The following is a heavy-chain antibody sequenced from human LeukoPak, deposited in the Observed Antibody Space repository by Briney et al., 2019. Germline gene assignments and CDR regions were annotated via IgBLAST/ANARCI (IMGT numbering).Heavy chain of an antibody. CDR3: SPLGGSGYHDCWSFDL. J-gene: IGHJ2*01. CDR1: GFTFSNAW. D-gene: IGHD3-22*01. Sequence: PGGSLRLSCAASGFTFSNAWMSWVRQAPGKGLEWIGRIKNKADGGTKDYAAPVKGRFTILRDDSKNTLYLQMNSLRTEDTAVYYCSPLGGSGYHDCWSFDLWGRGTLVTVSS. CDR2: IKNKADGGTK. V-gene: IGHV3-15*01.